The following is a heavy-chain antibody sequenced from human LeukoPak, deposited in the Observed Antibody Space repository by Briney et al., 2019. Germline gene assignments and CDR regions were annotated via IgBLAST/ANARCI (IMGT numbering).Heavy chain of an antibody. CDR2: INPSGSST. J-gene: IGHJ4*02. CDR3: ARATRYCSGGSCFTSHDY. Sequence: ASVKVSCKASGYTFTSYYMHWVRQAPGQGLEWMGIINPSGSSTSYAQKFQGRVTITADESTSTAYMELSSLRSEDTAVYYCARATRYCSGGSCFTSHDYWGQGTLVTVSS. V-gene: IGHV1-46*01. CDR1: GYTFTSYY. D-gene: IGHD2-15*01.